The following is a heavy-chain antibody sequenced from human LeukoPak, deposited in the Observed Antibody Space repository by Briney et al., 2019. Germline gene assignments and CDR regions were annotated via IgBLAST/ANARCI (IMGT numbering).Heavy chain of an antibody. Sequence: GSLRLSCAASGFDFSTQWVSWVRQAPGKGGEWIGSIYYSGRTYYNPSLKSRVTISVDTSKNQFSLKLSSVTAADTAVYYCAREDDSSGFTDAFDIWGQGTMVTVSS. D-gene: IGHD3-22*01. V-gene: IGHV4-59*11. CDR1: GFDFSTQW. CDR3: AREDDSSGFTDAFDI. CDR2: IYYSGRT. J-gene: IGHJ3*02.